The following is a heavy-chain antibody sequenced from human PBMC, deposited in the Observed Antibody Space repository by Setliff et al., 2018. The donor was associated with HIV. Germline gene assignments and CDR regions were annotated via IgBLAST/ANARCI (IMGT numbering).Heavy chain of an antibody. D-gene: IGHD6-6*01. J-gene: IGHJ4*02. CDR2: IYYSGST. V-gene: IGHV4-31*03. CDR1: GGSINNDIYF. Sequence: SETLSLTCTVSGGSINNDIYFWSWIRQYPGKGLEWIGYIYYSGSTYYNPSLKSRITISVDTSKYQFSLRLSSVTAADTAVYYCARSGSSSPYYFDYWGQGTLVTVSS. CDR3: ARSGSSSPYYFDY.